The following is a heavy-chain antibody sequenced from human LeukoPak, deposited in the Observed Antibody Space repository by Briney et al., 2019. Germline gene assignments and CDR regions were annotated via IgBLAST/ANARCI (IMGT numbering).Heavy chain of an antibody. CDR3: ARQSTAIVGATLDY. CDR1: GGTFSIYA. Sequence: ASVKVSCKASGGTFSIYAISWVRQAPGQGLEWMGGIIPIFGTANYAQKFQGRVTITADESTSTAYMELSSLRSEDTAVYYCARQSTAIVGATLDYWGQGTLVTVS. J-gene: IGHJ4*02. D-gene: IGHD1-26*01. CDR2: IIPIFGTA. V-gene: IGHV1-69*13.